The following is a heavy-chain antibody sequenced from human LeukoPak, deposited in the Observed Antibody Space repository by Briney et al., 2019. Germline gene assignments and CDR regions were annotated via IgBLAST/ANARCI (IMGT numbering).Heavy chain of an antibody. CDR1: GFTFSNYD. CDR2: IRGSGGGT. D-gene: IGHD2-21*02. J-gene: IGHJ4*02. V-gene: IGHV3-23*01. Sequence: QTGGSLRLSCAASGFTFSNYDMSWVRQAPGKGLEWVSVIRGSGGGTYYADSVKGRFTISRDNSKNTVYLQMNSLRAEDTAVHYCVKARMPHCGTDCLESWGQGTLVTVSS. CDR3: VKARMPHCGTDCLES.